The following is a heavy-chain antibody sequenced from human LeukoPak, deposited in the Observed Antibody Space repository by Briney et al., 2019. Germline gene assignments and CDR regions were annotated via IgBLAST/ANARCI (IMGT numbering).Heavy chain of an antibody. CDR2: SYSGGST. Sequence: GGSLGLSWAASGFTVSSNYMSWVRQARGKGLEVVSVSYSGGSTYYADSVKGRFTTSRDNSKNTLYLQMNSLRAEDTAVYYCARDPPSGPGVDYYGMDVWGQGTTVTVSS. J-gene: IGHJ6*02. CDR1: GFTVSSNY. CDR3: ARDPPSGPGVDYYGMDV. D-gene: IGHD3-3*01. V-gene: IGHV3-53*01.